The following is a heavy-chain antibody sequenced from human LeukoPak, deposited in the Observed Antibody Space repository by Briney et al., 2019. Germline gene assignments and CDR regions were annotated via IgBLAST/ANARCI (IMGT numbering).Heavy chain of an antibody. V-gene: IGHV1-69*13. CDR2: IIPIFGTA. CDR3: ASSSGDGYNQDLFDY. D-gene: IGHD5-24*01. CDR1: GGTFSSYA. Sequence: GVSVKVSCKASGGTFSSYAISWVRQAPGQGLEWMGGIIPIFGTANYAQKFQGRVTITADESTSTAYMELSSLRSEDTAVYYCASSSGDGYNQDLFDYWGQGTLVTVSS. J-gene: IGHJ4*02.